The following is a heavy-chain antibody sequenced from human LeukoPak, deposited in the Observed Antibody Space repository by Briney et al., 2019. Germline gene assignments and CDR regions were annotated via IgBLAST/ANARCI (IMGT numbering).Heavy chain of an antibody. D-gene: IGHD1-26*01. J-gene: IGHJ4*02. CDR3: ASLSSYSGSYYDY. V-gene: IGHV3-66*01. CDR1: GFTVSSNY. CDR2: IYSGGST. Sequence: GWSLRLSCAASGFTVSSNYMSWVRQAPGKGLEWVSVIYSGGSTYYADSVKGRFTISRDNSKNTLYLQMNSLRAEDTAVYYCASLSSYSGSYYDYWGQGTLVTVSS.